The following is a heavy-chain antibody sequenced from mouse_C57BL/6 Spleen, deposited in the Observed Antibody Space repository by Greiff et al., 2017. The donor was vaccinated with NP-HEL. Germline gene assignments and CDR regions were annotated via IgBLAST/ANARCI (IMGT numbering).Heavy chain of an antibody. Sequence: VQLQQSGPELVKPGASVKISCKASGYSFTGYYMNWVKQSPEKSLEWIGEINPSTGGTTYNQKFKAKATLTVDKSSSTAYMQLKSLTSEDSAVYYCAKRQLRLPFAYWGKGTLVTVSA. D-gene: IGHD3-2*02. J-gene: IGHJ3*01. CDR2: INPSTGGT. CDR3: AKRQLRLPFAY. V-gene: IGHV1-42*01. CDR1: GYSFTGYY.